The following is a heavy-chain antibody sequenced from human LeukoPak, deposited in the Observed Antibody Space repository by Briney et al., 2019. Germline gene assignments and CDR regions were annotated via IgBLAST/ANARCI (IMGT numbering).Heavy chain of an antibody. V-gene: IGHV3-48*03. Sequence: GGSLRLSCAASGFIFSSYEMNWVRQAPGKGLEWVSYISSSGSPIYYADSVKGRFTISRDNAKNSLYLQMNSLRAEDTAVYFCARSSNSFWGYFGYWGQGTLVTVSS. J-gene: IGHJ4*02. D-gene: IGHD6-13*01. CDR3: ARSSNSFWGYFGY. CDR2: ISSSGSPI. CDR1: GFIFSSYE.